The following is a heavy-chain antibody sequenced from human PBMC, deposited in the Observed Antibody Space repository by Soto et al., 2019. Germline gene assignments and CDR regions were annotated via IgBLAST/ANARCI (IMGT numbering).Heavy chain of an antibody. CDR3: ARARLTVTTLDY. CDR2: IYSGGST. J-gene: IGHJ4*02. V-gene: IGHV3-53*01. CDR1: GFTVSSNY. Sequence: EVQLVESGGGLIQPGGSLRLSCAASGFTVSSNYMSWVRQAPGKGLEWVSVIYSGGSTYYADSVKGRFTISRDNSKNTLYRQMNSLRAEDTAVYYCARARLTVTTLDYWGQGTLVTVSS. D-gene: IGHD4-17*01.